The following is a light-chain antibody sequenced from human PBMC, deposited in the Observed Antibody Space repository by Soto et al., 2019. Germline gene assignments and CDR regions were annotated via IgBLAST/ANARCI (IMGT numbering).Light chain of an antibody. Sequence: QSALTQPRSVSGSPGQSVTISCTGTSSDVGGYNYVSWYQQHPGKAPKLMIYDVSKRPSGVPDRFSGSKSGNTASLTISGLQAEDEADYYCCSYAGRYTYLFATGTKVTVL. CDR2: DVS. CDR1: SSDVGGYNY. J-gene: IGLJ1*01. V-gene: IGLV2-11*01. CDR3: CSYAGRYTYL.